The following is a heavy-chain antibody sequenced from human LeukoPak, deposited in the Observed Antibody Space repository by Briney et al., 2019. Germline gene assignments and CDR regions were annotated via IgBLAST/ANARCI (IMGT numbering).Heavy chain of an antibody. D-gene: IGHD2-2*01. V-gene: IGHV3-23*01. J-gene: IGHJ5*02. CDR1: GFTFSSYA. CDR3: AKGHCSSTSCYWFDP. Sequence: GGSLRLSCAASGFTFSSYAMSWVRQAPGKGLEWVSAISGSGGSTYYADSVKGRLTISRDNSKNTLYLQMNSLRAEDTAVYYCAKGHCSSTSCYWFDPWGQGTLVTVSS. CDR2: ISGSGGST.